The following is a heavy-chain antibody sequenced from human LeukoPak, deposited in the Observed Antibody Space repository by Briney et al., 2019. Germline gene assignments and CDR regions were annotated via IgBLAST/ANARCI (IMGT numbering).Heavy chain of an antibody. CDR2: INHSGST. Sequence: KTSETLSLTCAVYGGSFSGYYWSWIRQPPGKGLEWIGEINHSGSTNYNPSLKSRVTISVDTSKNQFSLKLSSVTAADTAVYYCARAPPRLGYCSSTSCHNVRAVWFDPWGQGTLVTVSS. J-gene: IGHJ5*02. CDR1: GGSFSGYY. CDR3: ARAPPRLGYCSSTSCHNVRAVWFDP. D-gene: IGHD2-2*02. V-gene: IGHV4-34*01.